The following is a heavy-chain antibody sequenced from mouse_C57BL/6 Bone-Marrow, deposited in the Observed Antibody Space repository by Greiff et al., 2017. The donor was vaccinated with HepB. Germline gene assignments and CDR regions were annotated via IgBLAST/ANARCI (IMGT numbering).Heavy chain of an antibody. CDR3: AGWTMIKGIDY. CDR1: GYTFTSYW. D-gene: IGHD2-4*01. J-gene: IGHJ2*01. V-gene: IGHV1-64*01. CDR2: IHPNSGST. Sequence: QVQLKQPGAELVKPGASVKLSCKASGYTFTSYWMHWVKQRPGQGLEWIGMIHPNSGSTNYNEKFKSKATLTVDKSTSTAYMQLSSLTSEDSAVYYCAGWTMIKGIDYWGRGTTLTVSS.